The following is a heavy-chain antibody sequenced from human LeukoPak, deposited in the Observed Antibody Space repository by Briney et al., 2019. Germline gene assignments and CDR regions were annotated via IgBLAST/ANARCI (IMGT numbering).Heavy chain of an antibody. V-gene: IGHV4-61*02. CDR2: FYTGGST. CDR3: ARETLHCSSTSCSPYCFDY. D-gene: IGHD2-2*01. J-gene: IGHJ4*02. CDR1: GGSISSSDYD. Sequence: SETLSLTGTVAGGSISSSDYDRRSIRQPAGKGVKWIGRFYTGGSTNYNPALKSRGTISVDTSKNQFSLKRSSVTAADTAVYYCARETLHCSSTSCSPYCFDYWGQGTLVTVSS.